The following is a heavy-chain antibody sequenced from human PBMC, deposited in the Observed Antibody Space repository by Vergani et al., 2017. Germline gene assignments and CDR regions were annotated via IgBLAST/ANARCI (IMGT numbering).Heavy chain of an antibody. V-gene: IGHV4-59*01. CDR2: VYYNGNT. D-gene: IGHD1-26*01. Sequence: QVQLQESGPGLVKPSETLSLTCAVSGSSISNYYWSWIRQPPGKGLGWIGYVYYNGNTNYNRSLKSRVTMSVDTSKNQFSLKLSSVTAADTAVYYCARDRSGSLFDYWGQGTLVTVSS. CDR3: ARDRSGSLFDY. J-gene: IGHJ4*02. CDR1: GSSISNYY.